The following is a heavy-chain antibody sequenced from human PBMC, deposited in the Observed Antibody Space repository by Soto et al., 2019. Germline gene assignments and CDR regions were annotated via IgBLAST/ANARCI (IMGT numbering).Heavy chain of an antibody. CDR1: GGTFSSYA. CDR3: ARVRDSGSYPNWFDP. CDR2: IIPIFGTA. J-gene: IGHJ5*02. D-gene: IGHD1-26*01. Sequence: GASVKVSCKASGGTFSSYAISWVRQAPGQGLEWMGGIIPIFGTANYAQKFQGRVTITADESTSTAYMELSSLRSEDTAVYYCARVRDSGSYPNWFDPWGQGTLVTVSS. V-gene: IGHV1-69*13.